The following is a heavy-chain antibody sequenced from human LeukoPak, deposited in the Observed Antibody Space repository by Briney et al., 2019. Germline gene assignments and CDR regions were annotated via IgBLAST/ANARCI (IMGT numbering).Heavy chain of an antibody. CDR2: ISYDGSNK. CDR3: ARYLSYGGYDY. Sequence: GRSLRLSSAASGFTFSTYAMHWVRQAPGKGLEWVADISYDGSNKYYTDSVRGPFTISRDNSKNTLYLHMNSRRAEDMAVYYCARYLSYGGYDYWGQGTLVTVPS. V-gene: IGHV3-30*04. J-gene: IGHJ4*02. CDR1: GFTFSTYA. D-gene: IGHD2/OR15-2a*01.